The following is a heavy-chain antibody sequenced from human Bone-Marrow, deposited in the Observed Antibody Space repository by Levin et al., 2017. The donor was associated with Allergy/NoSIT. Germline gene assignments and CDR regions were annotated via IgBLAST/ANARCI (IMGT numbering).Heavy chain of an antibody. Sequence: GGSLRLSCAASGFTFSSYSMNWVRQAPGKGLEWVSYISSSSSTIYYADSVKGRFTISRDNAKNSLYLQMNSLRAEDTAVYYCAREWDTYYYDSSGGGGDYGMDVWGQGTTVTVSS. V-gene: IGHV3-48*01. CDR2: ISSSSSTI. CDR1: GFTFSSYS. J-gene: IGHJ6*02. D-gene: IGHD3-22*01. CDR3: AREWDTYYYDSSGGGGDYGMDV.